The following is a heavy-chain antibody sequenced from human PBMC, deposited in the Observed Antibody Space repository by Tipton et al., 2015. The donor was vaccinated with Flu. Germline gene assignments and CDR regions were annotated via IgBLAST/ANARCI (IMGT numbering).Heavy chain of an antibody. CDR1: GGTFSSYA. CDR2: IIPIFGTA. V-gene: IGHV1-69*18. Sequence: QVQLVQSGAEVKKPGSSVKVSCKASGGTFSSYAISWVRQAPGQGLEWMGRIIPIFGTANYAQKFQGRVTITADESPSTAYMELSSLRSEDTAVYYCARGPDIVVVPAAMGWFDTWGQGTLVTVSS. D-gene: IGHD2-2*01. J-gene: IGHJ5*02. CDR3: ARGPDIVVVPAAMGWFDT.